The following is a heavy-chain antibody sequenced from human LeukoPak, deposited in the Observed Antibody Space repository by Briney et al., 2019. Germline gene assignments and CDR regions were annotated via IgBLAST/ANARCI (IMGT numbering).Heavy chain of an antibody. V-gene: IGHV1-18*01. Sequence: ASVKVSCKATGYTFTSYGISWVRQAPGQGLEWMGWISAYNGNTNYAQKLQGRVTMTTDTSTSTAYMELRSLRSDDTAVYYCARRPRYYDSSGYYYWGQGTLVTVCS. J-gene: IGHJ4*02. CDR3: ARRPRYYDSSGYYY. CDR1: GYTFTSYG. D-gene: IGHD3-22*01. CDR2: ISAYNGNT.